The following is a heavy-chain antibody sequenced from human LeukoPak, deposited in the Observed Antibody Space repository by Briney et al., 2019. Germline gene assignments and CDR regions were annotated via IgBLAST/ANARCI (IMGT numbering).Heavy chain of an antibody. CDR3: ARDRWYDILREDYYFDY. V-gene: IGHV3-66*01. Sequence: GGSLRLSCAASGFTVSSNYMSWVRQAPGKGLEWVSVIYSGGSTYYADSVKGRFTISRDNSKNTLYLQMNSLRAEDTAVYYCARDRWYDILREDYYFDYWGQGTLVTVSS. J-gene: IGHJ4*02. CDR1: GFTVSSNY. CDR2: IYSGGST. D-gene: IGHD3-9*01.